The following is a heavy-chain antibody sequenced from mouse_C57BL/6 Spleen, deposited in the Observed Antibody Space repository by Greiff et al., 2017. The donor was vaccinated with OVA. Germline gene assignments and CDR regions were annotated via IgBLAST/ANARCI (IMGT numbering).Heavy chain of an antibody. CDR1: GYSITSGYY. Sequence: EVQLQESGPGLVKPSQSLSLTCSVTGYSITSGYYWNWIRQFPGNKLEWMGYISYDGSNNYNPSLKNRISITRDTSKNQFFLKLNSVTTEDTATYYCAMIYYDYDVYWGQGTTLTVSS. CDR3: AMIYYDYDVY. V-gene: IGHV3-6*01. J-gene: IGHJ2*01. CDR2: ISYDGSN. D-gene: IGHD2-4*01.